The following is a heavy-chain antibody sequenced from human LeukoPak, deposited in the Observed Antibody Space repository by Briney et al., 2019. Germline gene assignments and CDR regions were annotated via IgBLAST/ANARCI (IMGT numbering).Heavy chain of an antibody. V-gene: IGHV3-30*18. CDR2: ISYDGTNK. CDR3: AELGITMIGGV. J-gene: IGHJ6*04. Sequence: GGSLRLPCAASGFTFSSYGMHWVRQAPGKGLEWVAVISYDGTNKYYADSVKGRFTISRDNSKNTLYLQMNSLRAEDTAVYYCAELGITMIGGVWGKGTTVTISS. D-gene: IGHD3-10*02. CDR1: GFTFSSYG.